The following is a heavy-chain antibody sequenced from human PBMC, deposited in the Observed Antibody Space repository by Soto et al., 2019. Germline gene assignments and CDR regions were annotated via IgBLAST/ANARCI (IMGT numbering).Heavy chain of an antibody. CDR1: GGSVSSGSYY. D-gene: IGHD2-15*01. V-gene: IGHV4-61*01. CDR2: IYYSGST. CDR3: ARDRNCSGGSCYSGGYWFDP. Sequence: SETLSLTCTVSGGSVSSGSYYWSWIRQPPGKGLEWIGYIYYSGSTNYNPSLKSRVTISVDTSKNQFSLKLSSVTAADTAVYYCARDRNCSGGSCYSGGYWFDPWGQGTLVTVSS. J-gene: IGHJ5*02.